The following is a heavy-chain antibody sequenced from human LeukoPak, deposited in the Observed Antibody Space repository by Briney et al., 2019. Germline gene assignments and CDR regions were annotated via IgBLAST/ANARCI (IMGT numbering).Heavy chain of an antibody. J-gene: IGHJ4*02. CDR3: ARERPEIDY. V-gene: IGHV3-48*03. CDR2: ISSSGSTI. Sequence: GGPLRLSCAASGFTFSGYEMNWVRQAPGKGLEWVSYISSSGSTIYYADSVKGRFTISRDNAKNSLYLQMNSLRAEDTAVYYCARERPEIDYWGQGTLVTVSS. CDR1: GFTFSGYE.